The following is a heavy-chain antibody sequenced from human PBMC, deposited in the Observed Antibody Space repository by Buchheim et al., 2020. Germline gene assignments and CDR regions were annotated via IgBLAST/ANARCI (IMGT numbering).Heavy chain of an antibody. CDR3: ASGSSSAPFDY. Sequence: EVQLVESGGGLVQPGGSLRLSCAASGFTFSSYSMNWVRQAPGKGMEWVSYISSSSSTIYYADSVKGRFTISRDNAKNSQYLQMNSLRAEDTAVYYCASGSSSAPFDYRGKETL. CDR1: GFTFSSYS. CDR2: ISSSSSTI. D-gene: IGHD6-6*01. J-gene: IGHJ4*02. V-gene: IGHV3-48*01.